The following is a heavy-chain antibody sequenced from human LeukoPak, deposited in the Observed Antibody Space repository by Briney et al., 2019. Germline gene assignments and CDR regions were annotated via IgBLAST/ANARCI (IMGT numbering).Heavy chain of an antibody. CDR2: ISSSGGST. D-gene: IGHD3-22*01. CDR3: GNRGSTSGYYDY. V-gene: IGHV3-23*01. Sequence: PGGSLRLSCAASGFTFSSSAMTWVRQAPGKGLEWVSTISSSGGSTYYAESVKGRFTISRDISKNALYLKMNSLTAEDTAVYYCGNRGSTSGYYDYWGQGTLVTVSS. CDR1: GFTFSSSA. J-gene: IGHJ4*02.